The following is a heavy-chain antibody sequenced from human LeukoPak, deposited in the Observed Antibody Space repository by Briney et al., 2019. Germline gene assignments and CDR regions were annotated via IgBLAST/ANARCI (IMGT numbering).Heavy chain of an antibody. CDR1: RYCFTGYY. J-gene: IGHJ6*03. V-gene: IGHV1-2*02. CDR2: INGDSGGT. Sequence: ASVKVSCKTSRYCFTGYYMLWVGLAPPQGLEWMGWINGDSGGTKYAEKFQGRVTMTRHKPISTAYMALSSLKSDDTAVYYCARDEGYYYYMDVWGKGTTVSVSS. CDR3: ARDEGYYYYMDV.